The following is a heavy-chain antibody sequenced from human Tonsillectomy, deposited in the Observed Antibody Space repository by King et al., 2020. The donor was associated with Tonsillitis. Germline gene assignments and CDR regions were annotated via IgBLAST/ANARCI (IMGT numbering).Heavy chain of an antibody. V-gene: IGHV3-48*01. CDR2: ISSSSSTI. Sequence: VQLVESGGGLVQPGGSLRLSCAASGFTFSSYSMNWVRQAPGKGLEWVSYISSSSSTIYYADSVKGRFTISRDNAKNSLYLQMNSLRAEDTAVYYCAREGTGCLLQLDYWGQGTLVTVSS. D-gene: IGHD3-9*01. CDR1: GFTFSSYS. CDR3: AREGTGCLLQLDY. J-gene: IGHJ4*02.